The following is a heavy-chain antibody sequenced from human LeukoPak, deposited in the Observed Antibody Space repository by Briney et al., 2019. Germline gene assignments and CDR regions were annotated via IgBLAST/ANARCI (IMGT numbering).Heavy chain of an antibody. J-gene: IGHJ6*02. CDR1: GFTFSSYG. D-gene: IGHD1-7*01. Sequence: PGGSLRLSCAASGFTFSSYGMHWVRQAPGKGLEWVAVIWYDGSNKYYADSVKGRFTISRDNSKNTLYLQMNSLRAEDTAVFYCARDMKLELPASSGYYYGMDVGGQGTTVTVSS. V-gene: IGHV3-33*01. CDR3: ARDMKLELPASSGYYYGMDV. CDR2: IWYDGSNK.